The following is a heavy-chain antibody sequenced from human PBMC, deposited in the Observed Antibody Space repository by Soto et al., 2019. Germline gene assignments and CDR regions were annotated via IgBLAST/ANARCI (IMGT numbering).Heavy chain of an antibody. J-gene: IGHJ5*01. Sequence: EVQLLESGGDLVQDGGSLRLSCAASGFTFSSYAMSWVRQAPGKGLEWVSAISGGGVTIYYQDSVKGRFTISRDNSKDTLYLEMNSLTAEDTAVYYCARMLTMVRGVTGLRDFDFWGQGALVTVSS. V-gene: IGHV3-23*01. CDR3: ARMLTMVRGVTGLRDFDF. D-gene: IGHD3-10*01. CDR2: ISGGGVTI. CDR1: GFTFSSYA.